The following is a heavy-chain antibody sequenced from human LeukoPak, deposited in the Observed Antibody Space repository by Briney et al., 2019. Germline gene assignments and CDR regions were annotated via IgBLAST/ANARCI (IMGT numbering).Heavy chain of an antibody. CDR3: ARDRYGDYYGMDV. Sequence: GGSLRLSCAASGFTFSSYAMHWVRQTPGKGLEYVSAISSNGGSTYYANSVKGRFTISRGNSKNTLYLQMGSLRAEDMAVYYCARDRYGDYYGMDVWGQGTTVTVSS. J-gene: IGHJ6*02. D-gene: IGHD4-17*01. V-gene: IGHV3-64*01. CDR2: ISSNGGST. CDR1: GFTFSSYA.